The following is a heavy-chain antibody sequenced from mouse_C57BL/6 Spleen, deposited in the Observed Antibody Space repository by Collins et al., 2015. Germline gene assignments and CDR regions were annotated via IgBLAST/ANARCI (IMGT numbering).Heavy chain of an antibody. V-gene: IGHV1-78*01. J-gene: IGHJ1*03. Sequence: QVQLQQSDAELVEPGASVKIPCKVSGYTFTDHTVHWMKQRPEQGLEWIGCFYPRDGTTEYNEKFKGKATLTADKSSSTAYMQLNCLTSDDSAVYFCARRYYGNNYDVWGTGTTVTVSS. CDR2: FYPRDGTT. CDR1: GYTFTDHT. D-gene: IGHD2-1*01. CDR3: ARRYYGNNYDV.